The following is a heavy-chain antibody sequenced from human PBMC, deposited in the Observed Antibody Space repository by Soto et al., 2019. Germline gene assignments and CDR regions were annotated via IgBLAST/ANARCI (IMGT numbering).Heavy chain of an antibody. D-gene: IGHD6-19*01. Sequence: QVQLVQSGAEVKKPGASVKVSCKASGYTFTSYGISWVRQAPGQGLEWMGWISAYNGNTNYAQKLQGRVTMTTDTPPSKAYMELRSLRSDDTAVYYCARDTIAVAGTGSRDYWGQGTLVTVSS. V-gene: IGHV1-18*01. CDR3: ARDTIAVAGTGSRDY. J-gene: IGHJ4*02. CDR1: GYTFTSYG. CDR2: ISAYNGNT.